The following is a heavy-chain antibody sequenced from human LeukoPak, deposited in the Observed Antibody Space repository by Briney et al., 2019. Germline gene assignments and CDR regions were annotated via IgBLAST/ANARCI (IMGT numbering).Heavy chain of an antibody. V-gene: IGHV4-59*01. CDR3: ARDDADAFDI. CDR2: IYYSGST. Sequence: PSETLSLTCTVSGGSISSYYWSWIRQPPGKGLEWIGYIYYSGSTNYNPSLKSRVTISVDTSKNQFSLKLSSVTAADTAVYYCARDDADAFDIWGQGTMVTVSS. CDR1: GGSISSYY. J-gene: IGHJ3*02.